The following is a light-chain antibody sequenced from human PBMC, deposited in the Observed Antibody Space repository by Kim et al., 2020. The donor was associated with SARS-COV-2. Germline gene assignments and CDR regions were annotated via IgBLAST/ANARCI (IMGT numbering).Light chain of an antibody. CDR1: QSPLYSNGFNY. Sequence: EPASISCRSSQSPLYSNGFNYLDWYLQKPGQSPQLLIYLGSNRASGAPDRFSGSGSGTDFTLKISRVEAEDFGVYYCMQTLQTPRTFGQGTKLEI. J-gene: IGKJ2*01. CDR3: MQTLQTPRT. CDR2: LGS. V-gene: IGKV2-28*01.